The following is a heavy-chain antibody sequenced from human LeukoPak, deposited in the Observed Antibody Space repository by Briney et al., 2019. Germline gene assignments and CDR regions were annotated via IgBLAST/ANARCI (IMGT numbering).Heavy chain of an antibody. CDR2: ISYDGSNK. V-gene: IGHV3-30*03. J-gene: IGHJ3*02. D-gene: IGHD3-22*01. CDR3: AREEPYYYDSSGYYPARGAFDI. CDR1: GFTFSSYG. Sequence: PGGSLRLSCAASGFTFSSYGMHWVRQAPGKGLEWVAVISYDGSNKYYADSVKGRFTISRDNSKNTLYLQMNSLRAEDTAVYYCAREEPYYYDSSGYYPARGAFDIWGQGTMVTVSS.